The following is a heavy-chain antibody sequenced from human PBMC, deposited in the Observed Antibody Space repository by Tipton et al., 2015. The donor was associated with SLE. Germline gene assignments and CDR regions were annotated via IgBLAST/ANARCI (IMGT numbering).Heavy chain of an antibody. J-gene: IGHJ4*02. V-gene: IGHV4-31*03. Sequence: TLSLTCTVSGGSINSGNYFWGWIRQPPGKGLEWIGYIYYKGTTYYNPSLKSRVTISVDTSKNQFSLNLSSVTAADTAVYYCARGLQFEPPGGYWGQGTLVTVSS. CDR1: GGSINSGNYF. D-gene: IGHD1-14*01. CDR3: ARGLQFEPPGGY. CDR2: IYYKGTT.